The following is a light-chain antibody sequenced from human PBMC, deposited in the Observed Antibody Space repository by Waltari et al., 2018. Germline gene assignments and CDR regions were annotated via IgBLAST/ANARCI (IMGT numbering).Light chain of an antibody. J-gene: IGKJ1*01. CDR1: QSIGNNY. CDR2: AAS. V-gene: IGKV3-20*01. Sequence: ENVLTQSPGTLSLSPGERATLSCRASQSIGNNYLAWYQQKPGQAPRLLIYAASIRATGILDRFSGSGSGTDFTLTISRLEPEDFAVFYCHQYDRSPWTFGQGTKVEF. CDR3: HQYDRSPWT.